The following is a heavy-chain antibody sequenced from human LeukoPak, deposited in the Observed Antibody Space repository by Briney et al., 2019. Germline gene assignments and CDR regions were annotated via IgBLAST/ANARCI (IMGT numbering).Heavy chain of an antibody. D-gene: IGHD6-6*01. CDR3: ARAKAFIGPRSAARGAFDI. Sequence: ASVKVSCKASGYTFTGYYMHWVRQAPGQGLEWMGWINPNSGGTNYAQKFQGRVTMTRDTSISTAYMVLSRLRSDDTAVYYCARAKAFIGPRSAARGAFDIWGQGTMVTVSS. CDR1: GYTFTGYY. CDR2: INPNSGGT. V-gene: IGHV1-2*02. J-gene: IGHJ3*02.